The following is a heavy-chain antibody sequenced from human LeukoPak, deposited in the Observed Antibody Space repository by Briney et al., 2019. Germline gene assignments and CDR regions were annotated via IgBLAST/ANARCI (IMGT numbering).Heavy chain of an antibody. V-gene: IGHV4-39*07. CDR3: ARTRVTTDFWSGYYYYYGMDV. CDR2: INHSGST. D-gene: IGHD3-3*01. Sequence: SETLSLTCTVSGGSISSSSYYWGWIRQPPGKGLEWIGEINHSGSTNYNPSLKSRVTISVDTSKNQFSLKLSSVTAADTAVYYCARTRVTTDFWSGYYYYYGMDVWGQGTTVTVSS. CDR1: GGSISSSSYY. J-gene: IGHJ6*02.